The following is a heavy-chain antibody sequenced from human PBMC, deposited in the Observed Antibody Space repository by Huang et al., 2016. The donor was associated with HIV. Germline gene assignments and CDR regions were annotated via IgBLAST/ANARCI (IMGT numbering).Heavy chain of an antibody. CDR1: GGSFSGYY. CDR2: INHSGNT. D-gene: IGHD3-22*01. V-gene: IGHV4-34*02. J-gene: IGHJ4*02. CDR3: ARRYNSRRDY. Sequence: QVQLEQWGAGLLKASETLSLTCAVYGGSFSGYYWNWLRQAPGKGLAWVGEINHSGNTNYNPSLKSRVNMSLDTSKSQFSLYLTSLSAADTGTYFCARRYNSRRDYWGRGTLVTVHS.